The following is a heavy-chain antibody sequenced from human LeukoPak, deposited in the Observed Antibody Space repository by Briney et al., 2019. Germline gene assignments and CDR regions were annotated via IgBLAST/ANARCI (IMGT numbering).Heavy chain of an antibody. Sequence: ASVKVSCKASGYTFTSDAMNWVRQAPGQGLEWMGWINTNTGNPTYAQGFTGRFVFSLDTSVSTAYLQISSLKAEDTAVYYCAREGKVATIDYYYMDVWGKGTTVTVSS. V-gene: IGHV7-4-1*02. CDR1: GYTFTSDA. CDR3: AREGKVATIDYYYMDV. D-gene: IGHD5-12*01. J-gene: IGHJ6*03. CDR2: INTNTGNP.